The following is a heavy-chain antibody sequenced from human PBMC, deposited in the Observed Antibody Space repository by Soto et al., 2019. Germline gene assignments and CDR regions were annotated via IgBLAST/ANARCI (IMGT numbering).Heavy chain of an antibody. CDR1: GGSISGYY. Sequence: QVQLQESGPGLVKPSETLSLTCTISGGSISGYYWNWIRQPAGKGLEWIGRIYSTGSTKFNPSLKSRVTMSVDTSTNQFSLKLTSVTAADTALYYGARSFYYGSGSAHNGLGYWGQGTLVTVSS. D-gene: IGHD3-10*01. J-gene: IGHJ4*02. CDR3: ARSFYYGSGSAHNGLGY. V-gene: IGHV4-4*07. CDR2: IYSTGST.